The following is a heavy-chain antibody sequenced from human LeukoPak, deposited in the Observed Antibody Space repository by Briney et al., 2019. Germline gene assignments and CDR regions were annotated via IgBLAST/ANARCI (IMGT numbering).Heavy chain of an antibody. V-gene: IGHV3-23*01. CDR3: AKRYSYGYRAFDI. CDR1: GFTFSSYA. D-gene: IGHD5-18*01. CDR2: ISGSGGST. Sequence: GGSLRLSCAASGFTFSSYAMSWVRQAPGKGLEWVSAISGSGGSTYYADSVKGRFTISGDNSKNTLYLQMNSLRAEDTAVYYCAKRYSYGYRAFDIWGQGTMVTVSS. J-gene: IGHJ3*02.